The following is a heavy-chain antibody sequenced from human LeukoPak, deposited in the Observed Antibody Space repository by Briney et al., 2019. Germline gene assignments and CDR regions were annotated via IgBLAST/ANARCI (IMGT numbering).Heavy chain of an antibody. CDR2: IYYSGTT. CDR3: ARARPGTIAATPGWFDP. J-gene: IGHJ5*02. V-gene: IGHV4-39*07. Sequence: GSLRLSCAASGFTFSSYWMSWVRQPPGKGLEWIGTIYYSGTTYYNPSLKSRVTISIDTSKNQFSLKLSSVTAADTAVYYCARARPGTIAATPGWFDPWGQGTLVTVSS. D-gene: IGHD2-15*01. CDR1: GFTFSSYW.